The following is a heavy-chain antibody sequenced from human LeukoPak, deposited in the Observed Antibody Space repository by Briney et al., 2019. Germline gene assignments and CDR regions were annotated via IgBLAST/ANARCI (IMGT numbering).Heavy chain of an antibody. CDR2: INAGNGNT. D-gene: IGHD3-10*01. CDR1: GYTFTSYA. V-gene: IGHV1-3*01. Sequence: RVASVKVSCKASGYTFTSYAMHWVRQAPGQRLEWMGWINAGNGNTKYSQKFQGRVTITRGTSASTAYMELSSLRSEDTAVYYCASLSLRSGSYHHFDYWGQGTLVTVSS. J-gene: IGHJ4*02. CDR3: ASLSLRSGSYHHFDY.